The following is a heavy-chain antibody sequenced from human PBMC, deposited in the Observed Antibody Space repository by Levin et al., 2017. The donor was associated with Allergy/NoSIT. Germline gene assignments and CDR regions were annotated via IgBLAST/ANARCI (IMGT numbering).Heavy chain of an antibody. J-gene: IGHJ6*02. CDR3: ARLYYYGSGSPYYYYGMDV. V-gene: IGHV1-3*01. D-gene: IGHD3-10*01. CDR2: INAGNGNT. Sequence: ASVKVSCKASGYTFTSYAMHWVRQAPGQRLEWMGWINAGNGNTKYSQKFQGRVTITRDTSASTAYMELSSLRSEDTAVYYCARLYYYGSGSPYYYYGMDVWGQGTTVTVSS. CDR1: GYTFTSYA.